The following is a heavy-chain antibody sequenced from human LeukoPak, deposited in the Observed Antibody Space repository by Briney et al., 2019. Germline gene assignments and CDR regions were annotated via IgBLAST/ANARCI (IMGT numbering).Heavy chain of an antibody. J-gene: IGHJ4*02. CDR3: ARGISRQLQSKGLDY. CDR2: INHSGST. D-gene: IGHD2-2*01. Sequence: SETLSLTCAVYGGSFSGYYWSWIRQPPGKGLEWIGEINHSGSTNYNPSLKSRVTLSVDTSKNLFSLKLSSVTAADTAVYYCARGISRQLQSKGLDYWSQGTLVTVSS. CDR1: GGSFSGYY. V-gene: IGHV4-34*01.